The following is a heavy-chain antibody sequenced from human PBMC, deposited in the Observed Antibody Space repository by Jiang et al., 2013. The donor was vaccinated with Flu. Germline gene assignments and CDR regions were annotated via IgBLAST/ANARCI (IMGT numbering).Heavy chain of an antibody. CDR1: GGTFSSYA. CDR2: IIPIFGTA. J-gene: IGHJ4*02. Sequence: GAEVKKPGSSVKVSCKASGGTFSSYAISWVRQAPGQGLEWMGGIIPIFGTANYAQKFQGRVTITADESTSTAYMELSSLRSEDTAVYYCAREIIRCSGGSCYSGTPPDYWGQGTLVTVSS. D-gene: IGHD2-15*01. V-gene: IGHV1-69*01. CDR3: AREIIRCSGGSCYSGTPPDY.